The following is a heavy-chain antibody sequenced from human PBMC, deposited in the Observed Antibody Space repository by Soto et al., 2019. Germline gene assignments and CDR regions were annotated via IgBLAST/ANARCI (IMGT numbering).Heavy chain of an antibody. CDR1: GFTFSSYG. J-gene: IGHJ6*02. V-gene: IGHV3-30*18. CDR3: ANRAHWGDGMDV. Sequence: PGGPLRLSCAASGFTFSSYGMHWVRQAPGKGLEWVAVISYDGSNKYYADSVKGRFTISRDNSKNTLYLQMNSLRAEDTAVYYCANRAHWGDGMDVWGQGTTVTVSS. D-gene: IGHD3-16*01. CDR2: ISYDGSNK.